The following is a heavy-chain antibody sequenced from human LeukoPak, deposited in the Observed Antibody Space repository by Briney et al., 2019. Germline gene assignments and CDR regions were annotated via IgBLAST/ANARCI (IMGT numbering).Heavy chain of an antibody. CDR1: GYTFTSYG. J-gene: IGHJ4*02. Sequence: ASVNVSCKASGYTFTSYGISWVRQAPGQGLEWMGWISAYNGNTNYAQKLQGRVTMTTDTSTSTAYMELRSLRSDDTAVYYCARDDGIVGASYFDYWGQGTLVTVSS. CDR2: ISAYNGNT. V-gene: IGHV1-18*01. CDR3: ARDDGIVGASYFDY. D-gene: IGHD1-26*01.